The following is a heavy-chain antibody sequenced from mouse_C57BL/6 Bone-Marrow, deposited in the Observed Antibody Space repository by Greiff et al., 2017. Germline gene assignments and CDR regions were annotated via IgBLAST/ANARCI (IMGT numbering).Heavy chain of an antibody. CDR3: ARRWLLREFAY. D-gene: IGHD2-3*01. CDR1: GYTFTDYN. J-gene: IGHJ3*01. V-gene: IGHV1-18*01. Sequence: VKLQESGPELVKPGASVKIPCKASGYTFTDYNMDWVKQSHGKSLEWIGDINPNNGGTIYNQKFKGKATLTVDKSSSTAYMELRSLTSEDTAVYYCARRWLLREFAYWGQGTLVTVSA. CDR2: INPNNGGT.